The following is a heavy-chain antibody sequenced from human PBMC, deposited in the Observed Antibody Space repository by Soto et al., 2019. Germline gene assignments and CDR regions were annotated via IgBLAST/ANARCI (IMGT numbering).Heavy chain of an antibody. CDR2: IYHSGVT. J-gene: IGHJ4*02. V-gene: IGHV4-4*02. CDR3: ARISVFHFEY. D-gene: IGHD3-3*02. CDR1: GGSIRSNNW. Sequence: PSETLSLTCAVSGGSIRSNNWWSWVRQPPGKGLEWIGEIYHSGVTNYNPSLKSRVTISVDKSKNQFSLTLSSLTAADTAVYYCARISVFHFEYWGQGTLVTVYS.